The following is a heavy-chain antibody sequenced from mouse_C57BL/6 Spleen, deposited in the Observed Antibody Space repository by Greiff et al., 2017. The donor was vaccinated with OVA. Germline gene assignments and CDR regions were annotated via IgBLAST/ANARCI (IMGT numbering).Heavy chain of an antibody. V-gene: IGHV1-55*01. CDR3: ARGNDYDPSYYAMDY. Sequence: QVQLQQPGAELVKPGASVKMSCKASGYTFTSYWITWVKQRPGQGLEWIGDIYPGSGSTNYNEKFKSKATLTVDTSSSTAYMQLSSLTSEDSAVYYCARGNDYDPSYYAMDYWGQGTSVTVSS. J-gene: IGHJ4*01. CDR1: GYTFTSYW. CDR2: IYPGSGST. D-gene: IGHD2-4*01.